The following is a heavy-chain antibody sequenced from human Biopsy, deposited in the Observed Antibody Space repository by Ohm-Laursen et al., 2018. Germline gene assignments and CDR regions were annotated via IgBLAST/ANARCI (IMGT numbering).Heavy chain of an antibody. CDR1: SYTFTGYN. CDR2: INCKTGAT. CDR3: ARDPLNGHKHFDY. Sequence: ASVKVSCKASSYTFTGYNIHWMRQAPGQGLEWLGYINCKTGATNYAQKFQGTVTMTRDTSISTAYLALGSLRSADTAIYYSARDPLNGHKHFDYWGQGSLVTVSS. D-gene: IGHD2-8*01. J-gene: IGHJ4*02. V-gene: IGHV1-2*02.